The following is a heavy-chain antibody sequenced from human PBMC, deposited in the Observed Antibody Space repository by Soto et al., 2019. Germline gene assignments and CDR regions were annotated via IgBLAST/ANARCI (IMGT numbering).Heavy chain of an antibody. CDR1: GYTFTSYG. D-gene: IGHD3-10*01. CDR3: ARSGSYYPAGKWFGP. Sequence: QAQLVQSGVEMKNVGASVKVSCKASGYTFTSYGISWVRQAPGQGLEWMGWISGFNDDTNHAQKFQGRVTVTKDTSTSTADVELRSLKSDATAVYYGARSGSYYPAGKWFGPWGQGTLVTVSS. V-gene: IGHV1-18*01. CDR2: ISGFNDDT. J-gene: IGHJ5*02.